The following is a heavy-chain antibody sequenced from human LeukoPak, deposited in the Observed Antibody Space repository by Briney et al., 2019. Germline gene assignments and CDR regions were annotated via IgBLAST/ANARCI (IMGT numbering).Heavy chain of an antibody. CDR1: GGSTSSGGYY. Sequence: PSETLSLTCTVSGGSTSSGGYYWSWIRQPPGKGLEWIGYIYHSGCSYYNPSLKSRVTISVDRSKDQFSLKLSSVTAADTAVYYCARAQLGPSITSHFDYWGQGTLVTVSS. CDR2: IYHSGCS. D-gene: IGHD3-16*01. J-gene: IGHJ4*02. V-gene: IGHV4-30-2*01. CDR3: ARAQLGPSITSHFDY.